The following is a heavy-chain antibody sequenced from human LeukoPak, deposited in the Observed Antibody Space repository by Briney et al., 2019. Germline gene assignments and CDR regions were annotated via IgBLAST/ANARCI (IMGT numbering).Heavy chain of an antibody. CDR2: IYPNSGGT. CDR3: ARTPESSGYHLDFDY. CDR1: GYNFTGNY. D-gene: IGHD3-22*01. V-gene: IGHV1-2*02. Sequence: ASVKVSCKASGYNFTGNYMHWVRQAPGQGLEWMGWIYPNSGGTNYAQNFQGRVTMTRDTSISTAYMELSSLRSDDTAVYYCARTPESSGYHLDFDYWGQGTLVIVSS. J-gene: IGHJ4*02.